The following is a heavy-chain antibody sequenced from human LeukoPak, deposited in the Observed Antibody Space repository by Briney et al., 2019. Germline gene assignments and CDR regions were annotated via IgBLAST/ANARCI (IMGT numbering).Heavy chain of an antibody. CDR2: ADTDGSK. CDR3: AKDRGGSRC. CDR1: GFTFSSYA. J-gene: IGHJ4*02. V-gene: IGHV3-23*01. D-gene: IGHD2-15*01. Sequence: GGSLRLSCAASGFTFSSYAMTWVRQAPGKGLEWVSTADTDGSKYYADSVKGRFTISRDNSKNTLYLQMNSLRVEDTAVYYCAKDRGGSRCWGRGTPVTVSS.